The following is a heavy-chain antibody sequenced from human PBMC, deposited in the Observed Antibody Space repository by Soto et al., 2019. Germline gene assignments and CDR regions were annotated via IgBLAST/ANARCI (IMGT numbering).Heavy chain of an antibody. J-gene: IGHJ6*02. Sequence: PXSLTCAVSGGSVCSGSYYWGWIRQPPGKGLEWIGYIYYSGSTNYNPSLKSRVTISVDTSKNQFSLKLSSVTAADTAVYYCARDRRELQGYYGMDVWGQGTTVTVS. CDR2: IYYSGST. CDR1: GGSVCSGSYY. CDR3: ARDRRELQGYYGMDV. D-gene: IGHD1-26*01. V-gene: IGHV4-61*01.